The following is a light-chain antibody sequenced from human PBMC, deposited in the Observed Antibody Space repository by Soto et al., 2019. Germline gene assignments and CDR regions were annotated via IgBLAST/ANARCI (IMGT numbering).Light chain of an antibody. CDR2: KAS. V-gene: IGKV1-5*03. CDR1: QSISSW. J-gene: IGKJ1*01. Sequence: DIQMTQSPSTLSASVGDRVTITCRASQSISSWLAWYQQKPGKAPKLLIYKASSLESGVPSRFRGSGSGTEFTLTISSLQPDDFSPYYCQQYNSYWTFGQGTKGAIK. CDR3: QQYNSYWT.